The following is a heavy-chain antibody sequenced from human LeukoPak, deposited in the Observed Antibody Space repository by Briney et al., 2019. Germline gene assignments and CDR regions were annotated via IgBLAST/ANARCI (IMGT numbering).Heavy chain of an antibody. D-gene: IGHD3-10*02. V-gene: IGHV3-20*04. J-gene: IGHJ6*04. CDR3: AELGITMIGGV. Sequence: RTGGSLRLSCAASGFTFDDYGMSWVRQAPGKGLEWVSGINWNGSGAGYADSVKGRFTISRDNAKNSLYLQMNSLRAEDTAVYYCAELGITMIGGVWGKGTTVTISS. CDR1: GFTFDDYG. CDR2: INWNGSGA.